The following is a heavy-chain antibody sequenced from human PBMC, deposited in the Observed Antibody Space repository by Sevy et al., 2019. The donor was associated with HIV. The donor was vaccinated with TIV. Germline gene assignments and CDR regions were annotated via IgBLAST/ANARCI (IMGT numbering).Heavy chain of an antibody. CDR2: ISSSSNYI. Sequence: GGSLRLSCAASGFTFSSYSMNWVRQAPGKGLEWISSISSSSNYIYYADSVKGRFTISRDNAQNSLYLQMNSLRAEDTAVYYCARDLIRTLWYFDLWGRGTVATVSS. V-gene: IGHV3-21*01. CDR3: ARDLIRTLWYFDL. CDR1: GFTFSSYS. J-gene: IGHJ2*01. D-gene: IGHD3-22*01.